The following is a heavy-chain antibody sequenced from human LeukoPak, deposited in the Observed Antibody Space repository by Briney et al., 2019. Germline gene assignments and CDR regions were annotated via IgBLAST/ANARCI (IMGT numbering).Heavy chain of an antibody. J-gene: IGHJ4*02. Sequence: GGSLRLSCAASGFTFSSYSMNWVRQAPGKGLEWVSYISSSSSTIYYADSVEGRFTISRDNAKNSLYLQMNSLRAEDTAVYYCARASGSYPTVTFDYWGQGTLVTVSS. D-gene: IGHD1-26*01. V-gene: IGHV3-48*04. CDR2: ISSSSSTI. CDR3: ARASGSYPTVTFDY. CDR1: GFTFSSYS.